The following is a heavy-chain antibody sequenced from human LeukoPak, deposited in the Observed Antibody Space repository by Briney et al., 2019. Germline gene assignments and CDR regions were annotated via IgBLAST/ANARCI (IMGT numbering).Heavy chain of an antibody. V-gene: IGHV1-18*01. Sequence: ASVKVSCKASGYTFTSYCISWVRQAPGQGLEWMGWISAYNGNTNYAQKLQGRVTMTTDTSTSTAYMELRSLRSDDTAVYYCARVATVPAATQPPTFDIWGQGTMVTVSS. CDR3: ARVATVPAATQPPTFDI. CDR1: GYTFTSYC. CDR2: ISAYNGNT. J-gene: IGHJ3*02. D-gene: IGHD2-2*01.